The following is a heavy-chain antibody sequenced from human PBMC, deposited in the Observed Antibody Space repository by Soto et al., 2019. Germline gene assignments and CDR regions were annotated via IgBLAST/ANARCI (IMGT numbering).Heavy chain of an antibody. Sequence: EVQLAESGGGLAQPGGSLRLSCAASGFTLSGYAMDWVRQAPGKGLEYVSGISSNGVGTYYANSVQGRFTISRDNSKNTVYLQMDSLRPEAMAVYYCARRARPDFYYMDVWGKGTTVTVSS. CDR3: ARRARPDFYYMDV. J-gene: IGHJ6*03. V-gene: IGHV3-64*01. CDR1: GFTLSGYA. CDR2: ISSNGVGT. D-gene: IGHD6-6*01.